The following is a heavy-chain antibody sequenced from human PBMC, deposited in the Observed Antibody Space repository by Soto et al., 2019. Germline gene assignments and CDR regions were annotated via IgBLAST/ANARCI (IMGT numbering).Heavy chain of an antibody. D-gene: IGHD2-15*01. CDR1: GGTFSSYA. Sequence: AASVKVSCKASGGTFSSYAISWVRQAPGQGLEWMGGIIPIFGTANYAQKFQGRVTITADESTSTAYMELSSLRSEDTAVYYCARGQQGYCSGGSCSLRPPYYYYGMDVWGQGTTVTVSS. J-gene: IGHJ6*02. V-gene: IGHV1-69*13. CDR3: ARGQQGYCSGGSCSLRPPYYYYGMDV. CDR2: IIPIFGTA.